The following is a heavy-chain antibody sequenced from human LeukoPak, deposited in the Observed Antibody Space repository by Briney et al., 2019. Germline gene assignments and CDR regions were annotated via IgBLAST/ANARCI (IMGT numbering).Heavy chain of an antibody. CDR2: ISAYNGNT. CDR3: ARGADTAMVTVFYYYYMDV. V-gene: IGHV1-18*01. Sequence: ASVKVSCKASGYTFTSYGISWVRQAPGQGLEWMGWISAYNGNTNYAQKLQGRVTMTTDTSTSTAYMELRSLRSDDTAVYYCARGADTAMVTVFYYYYMDVWGKGTTVTVSS. CDR1: GYTFTSYG. D-gene: IGHD5-18*01. J-gene: IGHJ6*03.